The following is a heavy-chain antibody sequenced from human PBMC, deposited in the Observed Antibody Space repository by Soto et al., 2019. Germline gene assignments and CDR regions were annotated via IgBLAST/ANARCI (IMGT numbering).Heavy chain of an antibody. CDR2: IYSGGST. J-gene: IGHJ6*02. CDR3: ARDSAQYSRTVYGMDV. Sequence: GSLRLSCAASGFTVSSNYMSCVRQAPGKGLEWVSVIYSGGSTYYADSVKGRFNISRDNSKNTLYLQMNSLRAEDTAVYYCARDSAQYSRTVYGMDVWGQGPRVTVSS. D-gene: IGHD6-13*01. V-gene: IGHV3-53*01. CDR1: GFTVSSNY.